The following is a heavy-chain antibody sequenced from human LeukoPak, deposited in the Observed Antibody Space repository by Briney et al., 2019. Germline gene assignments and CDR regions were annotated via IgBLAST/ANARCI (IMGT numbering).Heavy chain of an antibody. CDR2: IYYSGST. CDR1: GGSISSSSYY. V-gene: IGHV4-39*07. J-gene: IGHJ3*02. Sequence: SETLSLTCTVSGGSISSSSYYWGWIRQPPGKGLEWIGSIYYSGSTYYNPSLKSRVTISVDTSKNQFSLKLSSVTAADTAVYYCARDRKDMVRGVIIADAFDIWGQGTMVTVSS. CDR3: ARDRKDMVRGVIIADAFDI. D-gene: IGHD3-10*01.